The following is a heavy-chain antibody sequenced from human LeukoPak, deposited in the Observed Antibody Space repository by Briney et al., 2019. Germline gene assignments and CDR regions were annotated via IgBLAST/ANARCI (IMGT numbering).Heavy chain of an antibody. J-gene: IGHJ6*01. D-gene: IGHD2-21*02. CDR2: INPSGGST. Sequence: GASVKVSCKASGYTFTSYYMHWVRQAPGQGLEWVGIINPSGGSTSYAQKFQGRVTMTRDTSTSTVYMELSSLRSEDTAVYYCARDRLVVVTAYSEYYYGMDVWGQGTTVTVSS. CDR1: GYTFTSYY. V-gene: IGHV1-46*01. CDR3: ARDRLVVVTAYSEYYYGMDV.